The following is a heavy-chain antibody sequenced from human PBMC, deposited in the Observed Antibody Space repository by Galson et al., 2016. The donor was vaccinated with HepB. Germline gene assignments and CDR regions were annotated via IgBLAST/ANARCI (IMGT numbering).Heavy chain of an antibody. Sequence: SLRLSCAASGFTVSSNYMPRVRQAPGKGLEYVSVIYSGGTTYYADSVKGRFTISRDNSKNTLFLQMTALRVEDTAVYYCARDYSRSGPMYSYYYMDVWGKGTTVTVSS. D-gene: IGHD6-13*01. CDR3: ARDYSRSGPMYSYYYMDV. CDR2: IYSGGTT. CDR1: GFTVSSNY. V-gene: IGHV3-66*01. J-gene: IGHJ6*03.